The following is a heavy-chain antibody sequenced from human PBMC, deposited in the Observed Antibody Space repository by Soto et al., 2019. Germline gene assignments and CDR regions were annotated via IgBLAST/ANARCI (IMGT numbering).Heavy chain of an antibody. J-gene: IGHJ4*02. CDR1: GFTFSNYA. D-gene: IGHD4-17*01. CDR3: ASCHDYGDHAADY. V-gene: IGHV3-33*01. Sequence: QVQLVESGGGVVQPGRSLRLSCTASGFTFSNYAMHWVRQAPGKGLEWVAVIWYDGSNKYYADSVKGRFTISRDNSKNTLYLQMNSLRAEDTAVCYCASCHDYGDHAADYWGQGTLVTVSS. CDR2: IWYDGSNK.